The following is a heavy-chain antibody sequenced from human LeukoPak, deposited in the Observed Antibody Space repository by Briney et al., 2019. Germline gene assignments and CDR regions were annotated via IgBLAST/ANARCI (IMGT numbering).Heavy chain of an antibody. CDR3: ARSTGYYYYYYYYMDV. Sequence: TGGSLRLSCTVSGFTVSSNSMSWVRQAPGKGLEWVSVIYSGGSTYYADSVKGRFTISRDNSKNTLYLQMNSLRAKDTAVYYCARSTGYYYYYYYYMDVWGKGTTVTVSS. CDR2: IYSGGST. D-gene: IGHD3-9*01. CDR1: GFTVSSNS. V-gene: IGHV3-53*05. J-gene: IGHJ6*03.